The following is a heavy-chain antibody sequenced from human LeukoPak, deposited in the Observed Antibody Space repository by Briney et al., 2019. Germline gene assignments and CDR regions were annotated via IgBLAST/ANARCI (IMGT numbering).Heavy chain of an antibody. CDR3: ATASQLERRNHAFDI. J-gene: IGHJ3*02. CDR1: GYTLTELS. V-gene: IGHV1-24*01. Sequence: GASVKVSCKVSGYTLTELSMHWVRQAPGKGLEWMGGFDPEDGETIYAQKFQGRVTMTEDTSTDTAYMELSSLRSEDTAVYYCATASQLERRNHAFDIWGQGTMVTVSS. CDR2: FDPEDGET. D-gene: IGHD1-1*01.